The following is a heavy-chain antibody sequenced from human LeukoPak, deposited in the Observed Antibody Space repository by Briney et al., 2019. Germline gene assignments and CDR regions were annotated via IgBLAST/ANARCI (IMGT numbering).Heavy chain of an antibody. CDR3: ADNFDWLFQN. CDR1: GFTFSSYG. Sequence: PGGSLRLSCAASGFTFSSYGMHWVRQAPGKGLEWVAVISYDGSNKYYADSVKGRFTISRDNSKNTLYLQMNSLRAEDTAVYYCADNFDWLFQNWGQRTLVTVSS. CDR2: ISYDGSNK. V-gene: IGHV3-30*03. D-gene: IGHD3-9*01. J-gene: IGHJ4*02.